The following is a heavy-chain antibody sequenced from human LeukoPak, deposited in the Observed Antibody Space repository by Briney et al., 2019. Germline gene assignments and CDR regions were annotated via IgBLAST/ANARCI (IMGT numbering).Heavy chain of an antibody. CDR1: GYTFTTYG. CDR2: ISAYNGNT. D-gene: IGHD6-13*01. Sequence: ASVKVSCKASGYTFTTYGISWVRQAPEQGLEWMGWISAYNGNTNYAQKLQGRVTMTTDTSTSTAYMELRSLRSDDTAVYYCARAYSFSGIAAAGTYDYWGQGTPVTVSS. J-gene: IGHJ4*02. V-gene: IGHV1-18*01. CDR3: ARAYSFSGIAAAGTYDY.